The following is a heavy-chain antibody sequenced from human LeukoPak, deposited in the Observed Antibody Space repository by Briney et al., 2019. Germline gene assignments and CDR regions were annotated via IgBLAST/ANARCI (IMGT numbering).Heavy chain of an antibody. J-gene: IGHJ4*02. D-gene: IGHD5-18*01. CDR1: GGSFSGYY. Sequence: SETLSLTCAVYGGSFSGYYWSWIRQPPGKGLEWIGEINHSGSTNYNPSLKSRVTISVDTSKNQFSLKLSSVTAADTAVYYCARYSYGNFGYWGQGTLVTVSS. CDR2: INHSGST. V-gene: IGHV4-34*01. CDR3: ARYSYGNFGY.